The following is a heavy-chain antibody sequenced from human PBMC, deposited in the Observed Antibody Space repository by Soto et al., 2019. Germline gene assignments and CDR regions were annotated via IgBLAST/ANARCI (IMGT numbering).Heavy chain of an antibody. J-gene: IGHJ4*02. Sequence: QVQLVESGGGLVKPAGSLRLSCAASGFTFSDYYMSWIRQAPGKGLEWISYISSSGNYADYADSMKGRFSIPRDNAKNSLYLQVHSLRAEDTAVYYCARSSGSYWWEFDYWGQGTLVTVSS. V-gene: IGHV3-11*06. D-gene: IGHD3-10*01. CDR1: GFTFSDYY. CDR2: ISSSGNYA. CDR3: ARSSGSYWWEFDY.